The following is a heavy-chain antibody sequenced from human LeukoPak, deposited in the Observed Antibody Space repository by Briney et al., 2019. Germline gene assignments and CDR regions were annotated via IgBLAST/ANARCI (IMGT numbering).Heavy chain of an antibody. Sequence: ASLKVSCKASGYTFTSYDIDWVRQATAQGLEWMGWMNSNSGNTGYAQKFQGRVTMTRNTSISTAYMELSCLRSEDTPVYYCARGGPRSSYNFWRGYGEDYYYGMNVWGQGTTVTVSS. CDR3: ARGGPRSSYNFWRGYGEDYYYGMNV. CDR2: MNSNSGNT. J-gene: IGHJ6*01. CDR1: GYTFTSYD. D-gene: IGHD3-3*01. V-gene: IGHV1-8*01.